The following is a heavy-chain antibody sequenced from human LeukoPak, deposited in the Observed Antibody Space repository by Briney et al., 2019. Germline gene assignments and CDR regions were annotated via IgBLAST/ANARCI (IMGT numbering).Heavy chain of an antibody. CDR1: GDSVSSNSAA. J-gene: IGHJ4*02. CDR2: TYYRSKWYN. CDR3: ARSATYGDYVDY. Sequence: SQTLSLTCAISGDSVSSNSAAWNWIGQSPSRGLEWLGRTYYRSKWYNDYPVSVKSRITINSDTSKNQFSLQLNSVTPEDTAVYYCARSATYGDYVDYWGQGTLVTVSS. V-gene: IGHV6-1*01. D-gene: IGHD4-17*01.